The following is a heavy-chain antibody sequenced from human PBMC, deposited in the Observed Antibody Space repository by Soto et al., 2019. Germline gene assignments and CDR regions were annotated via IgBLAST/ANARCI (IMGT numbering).Heavy chain of an antibody. V-gene: IGHV4-39*01. CDR1: GASISSSNYY. D-gene: IGHD4-17*01. Sequence: PSETLSLTCTVSGASISSSNYYWGWIRQPPGRGLGWIGTMYYSGRTYYNPSLKSRVTTSVDTSKNQFSLKLSAVTATDTAVYYCARHGNTVTTGYYYGMDVWGQGTTVTVSS. CDR2: MYYSGRT. CDR3: ARHGNTVTTGYYYGMDV. J-gene: IGHJ6*02.